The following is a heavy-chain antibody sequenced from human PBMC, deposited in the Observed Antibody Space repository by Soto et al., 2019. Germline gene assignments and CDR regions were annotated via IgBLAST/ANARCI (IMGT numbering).Heavy chain of an antibody. V-gene: IGHV6-1*01. Sequence: TRSLASAISVDSVSSTIAAWSWIRQSPSIGLEWLGMTYYRSKWYSDYSVSVKSRITINPDTSKNQFSLQLNSVTPEDTAVYYCARGSYYSGWVWGQGTLVTISS. CDR2: TYYRSKWYS. D-gene: IGHD6-19*01. CDR1: VDSVSSTIAA. J-gene: IGHJ4*02. CDR3: ARGSYYSGWV.